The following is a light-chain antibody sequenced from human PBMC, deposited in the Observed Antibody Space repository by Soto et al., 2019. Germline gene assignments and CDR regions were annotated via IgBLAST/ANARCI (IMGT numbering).Light chain of an antibody. V-gene: IGKV1-5*01. CDR3: QHYNSYSEA. CDR1: QSISSL. Sequence: DIQMTQSPSTLSASVVDRVTITFRASQSISSLFAWYQQKPGKAPKLLIYDASSLESWVPSRFSGSGSGTEFTLTISSLQPDDFATYYCQHYNSYSEAFGQGTKVDIK. CDR2: DAS. J-gene: IGKJ1*01.